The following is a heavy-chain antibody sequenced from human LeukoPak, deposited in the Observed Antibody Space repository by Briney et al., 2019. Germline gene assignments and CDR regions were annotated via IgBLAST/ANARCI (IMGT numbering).Heavy chain of an antibody. V-gene: IGHV3-33*01. CDR2: IWYDGSNK. D-gene: IGHD3-9*01. J-gene: IGHJ3*02. CDR1: GFTFSSYG. CDR3: ASDILPGLDAFDI. Sequence: PGGSLRLSCAASGFTFSSYGMHWVRQAPGKGLEWVAVIWYDGSNKYYADSVKGRFTISRDNSKNTLYLQMNSLRAEDTAVYYCASDILPGLDAFDIWGQGTMVTVSS.